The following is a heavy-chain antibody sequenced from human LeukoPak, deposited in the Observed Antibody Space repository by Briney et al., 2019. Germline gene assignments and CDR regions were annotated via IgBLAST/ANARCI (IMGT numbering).Heavy chain of an antibody. CDR2: ISAYNGNT. J-gene: IGHJ4*02. V-gene: IGHV1-18*01. CDR1: GYTFTSYG. CDR3: ARDSASPLKSSTNCCADY. Sequence: GASVKVSCKASGYTFTSYGIGWVRQAPGQELEWMGWISAYNGNTNYAQKLQGRVTMTTDTSTSTAYMELRSLRSDDTAVYYCARDSASPLKSSTNCCADYWGQGTLVTVSS. D-gene: IGHD2-2*01.